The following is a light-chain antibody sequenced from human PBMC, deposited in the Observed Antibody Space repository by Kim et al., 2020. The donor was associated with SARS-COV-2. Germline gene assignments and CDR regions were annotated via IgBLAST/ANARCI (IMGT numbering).Light chain of an antibody. CDR1: KSVTSRY. CDR3: QQYDTQPGT. V-gene: IGKV3-20*01. Sequence: ERATRVSRTSKSVTSRYLAWYQQKPGQAPRLLIYGASSGATGSPDRFRGSGCGTDFSLTISRLEPEDDAGYYCQQYDTQPGTFGQGTKVDIK. CDR2: GAS. J-gene: IGKJ1*01.